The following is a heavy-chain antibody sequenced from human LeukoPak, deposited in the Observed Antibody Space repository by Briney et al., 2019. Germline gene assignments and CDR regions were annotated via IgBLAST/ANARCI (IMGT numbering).Heavy chain of an antibody. CDR3: AKGMSFDY. J-gene: IGHJ4*02. V-gene: IGHV3-23*01. Sequence: GGSLRLSCAASGFTFSSSAMTWVRQTPRKGLEWVSTISASGGSTFFADSVKGRFTISRDISKSTLFLQMNSLRADDTAVYYCAKGMSFDYWGQGALVTVSS. CDR2: ISASGGST. CDR1: GFTFSSSA.